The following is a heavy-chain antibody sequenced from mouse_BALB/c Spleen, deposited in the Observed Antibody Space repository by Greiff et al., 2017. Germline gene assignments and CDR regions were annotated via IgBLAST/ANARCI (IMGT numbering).Heavy chain of an antibody. V-gene: IGHV5-9-3*01. CDR1: GFTFSSYA. D-gene: IGHD2-2*01. Sequence: EVKLVESGGGLVKPGGSLKLSCAASGFTFSSYAMSWVRQTPEKRLEWVATISSGGSYTYYPDSVKGRFTISRDNAKNTLYLQMSSLRSEDTAMYYCARLYGYDGGYAMDYWGQGTSVTVSS. J-gene: IGHJ4*01. CDR2: ISSGGSYT. CDR3: ARLYGYDGGYAMDY.